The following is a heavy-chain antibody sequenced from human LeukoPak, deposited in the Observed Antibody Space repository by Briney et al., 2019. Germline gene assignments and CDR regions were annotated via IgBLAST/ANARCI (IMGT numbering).Heavy chain of an antibody. Sequence: GGSLRLSCAASGFTFSSYWMSWVGQAPGKGLEWVANIKQVGSEKYYVAPVKGRFTISRDNAKNSLYLQMNSLRAENTAVYYCAREGRKSRGVDIVRKKETGYYYYMDVWGKGTTVTVSS. CDR2: IKQVGSEK. CDR1: GFTFSSYW. CDR3: AREGRKSRGVDIVRKKETGYYYYMDV. J-gene: IGHJ6*03. D-gene: IGHD2-15*01. V-gene: IGHV3-7*01.